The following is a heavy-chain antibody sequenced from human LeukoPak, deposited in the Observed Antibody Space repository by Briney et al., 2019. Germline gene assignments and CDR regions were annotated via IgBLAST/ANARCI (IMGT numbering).Heavy chain of an antibody. Sequence: GGSLRLSCSASGFTFDDYAVSWFRQAPGKGLEWVSYISSSSTIYYANSVKGRFTISRDNAKNSLYLQMNSLRAEDTAVYYCARDPTGNGCCSSTSCKTRGYFDYWGQGTLVTVSS. V-gene: IGHV3-69-1*01. CDR2: ISSSSTI. CDR3: ARDPTGNGCCSSTSCKTRGYFDY. J-gene: IGHJ4*02. CDR1: GFTFDDYA. D-gene: IGHD2-2*03.